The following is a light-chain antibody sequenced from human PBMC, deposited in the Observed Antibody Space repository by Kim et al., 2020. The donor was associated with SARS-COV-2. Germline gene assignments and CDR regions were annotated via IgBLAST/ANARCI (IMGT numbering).Light chain of an antibody. Sequence: QSALTQPASVSGSPGQSITISCTGTSSDVGGYNYVSWYQQHPGKAPKLMIYDVSNRPSGVSNRFSGSKSGNTASLTISGLQAEDEADYYCSSYTSSSTAFVTGSKVADL. CDR1: SSDVGGYNY. CDR2: DVS. V-gene: IGLV2-14*03. CDR3: SSYTSSSTA. J-gene: IGLJ1*01.